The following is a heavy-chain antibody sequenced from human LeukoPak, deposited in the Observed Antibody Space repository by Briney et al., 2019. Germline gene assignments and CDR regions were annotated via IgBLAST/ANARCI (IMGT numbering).Heavy chain of an antibody. CDR2: LYTGGGT. V-gene: IGHV3-53*01. CDR3: GRLKTQVGSTTQGGWFDP. J-gene: IGHJ5*02. Sequence: PGESLRLSCAASGIPVAANYMAWVRQAPGKGLEFVSVLYTGGGTDYVDSVKGRFTISRDNSKNIVYLQMNTLRPEDTGLYFCGRLKTQVGSTTQGGWFDPWGRGTLVTVSS. CDR1: GIPVAANY. D-gene: IGHD2-2*01.